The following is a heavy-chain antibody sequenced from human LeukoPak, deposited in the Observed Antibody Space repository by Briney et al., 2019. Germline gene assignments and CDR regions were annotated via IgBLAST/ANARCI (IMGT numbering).Heavy chain of an antibody. Sequence: SSETLSLTCTVSGGSISSYYWSWIRQPPGKGLEWIGYIYSSGSTNYNPSLKSRVTISVDTSNNQFSLNLSFVTAADTAVYYCARGYCTGDGCYLDYFDYWGRGTLVTVSS. CDR3: ARGYCTGDGCYLDYFDY. J-gene: IGHJ4*02. D-gene: IGHD2-15*01. CDR2: IYSSGST. CDR1: GGSISSYY. V-gene: IGHV4-59*12.